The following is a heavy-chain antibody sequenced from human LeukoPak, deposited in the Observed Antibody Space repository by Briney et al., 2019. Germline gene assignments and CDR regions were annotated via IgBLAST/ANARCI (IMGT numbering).Heavy chain of an antibody. V-gene: IGHV4-34*01. J-gene: IGHJ4*02. D-gene: IGHD3-22*01. Sequence: SETLSLTCAVYGGSFSGYYWSWIRQPPGKGLEWIGEINHSGRTNYNPSLKSRVTISVDTSKNQFSLKLSSVTAADTAVYYCAREGSGDTSGYYYRGIDYWGQGTLVTVSS. CDR3: AREGSGDTSGYYYRGIDY. CDR1: GGSFSGYY. CDR2: INHSGRT.